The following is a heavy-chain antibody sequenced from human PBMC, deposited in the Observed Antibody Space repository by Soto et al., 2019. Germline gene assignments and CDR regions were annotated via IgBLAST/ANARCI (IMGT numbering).Heavy chain of an antibody. V-gene: IGHV4-61*01. Sequence: ETLSLTCTVSGVSVSSGSFYWAWIRQPPGKGLEWIGFGSYSGTTNYKPSLKSRVTISVDTSRSQISLKVSSLPAPDTSVYYCARGERVTQYDYWGQGTMVTVSS. CDR3: ARGERVTQYDY. D-gene: IGHD2-21*02. CDR2: GSYSGTT. J-gene: IGHJ4*02. CDR1: GVSVSSGSFY.